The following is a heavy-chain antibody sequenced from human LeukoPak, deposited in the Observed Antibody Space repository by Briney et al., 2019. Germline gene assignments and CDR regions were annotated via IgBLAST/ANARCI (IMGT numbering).Heavy chain of an antibody. CDR1: GFTFSTYA. V-gene: IGHV3-23*01. D-gene: IGHD3-10*01. CDR3: AKCRGSGTYFKNPLAF. J-gene: IGHJ4*02. CDR2: TTGSGGTT. Sequence: GGSLRLSCAASGFTFSTYAMTWVRQAPGKGLDWVSATTGSGGTTNYADSVKGRFTISRDNSNNTLFLQMNSLRADDTAIYYCAKCRGSGTYFKNPLAFWGQGTLVTVSS.